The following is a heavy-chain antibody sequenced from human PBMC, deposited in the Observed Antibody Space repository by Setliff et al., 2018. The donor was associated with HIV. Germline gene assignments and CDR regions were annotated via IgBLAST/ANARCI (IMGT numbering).Heavy chain of an antibody. J-gene: IGHJ5*02. CDR1: GYTFTSYD. V-gene: IGHV1-8*02. Sequence: ASVKVSCKASGYTFTSYDINWVRQATGQGLEWMGWMNPNSGNTGYAQKFQGRVTMTRNTPISTAYMELSSLRSEDTAVYYCARGGYYYGSGKGNWFDPWGQGTLVTVSS. CDR3: ARGGYYYGSGKGNWFDP. D-gene: IGHD3-10*01. CDR2: MNPNSGNT.